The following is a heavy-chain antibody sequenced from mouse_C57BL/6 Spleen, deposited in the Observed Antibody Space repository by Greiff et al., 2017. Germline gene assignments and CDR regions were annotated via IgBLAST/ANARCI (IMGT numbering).Heavy chain of an antibody. CDR3: ARYYYDYDGFAY. Sequence: VQLQQSGAELVKPGASVKLSCTASGFNIKDYYMHWVKQRTEQGLEWIGRIDPEDGETKYAPKVQGKATITADTSSNTAYLQLSSLTSEDTAVYYCARYYYDYDGFAYWGQGTLVTVSA. V-gene: IGHV14-2*01. CDR2: IDPEDGET. D-gene: IGHD2-4*01. J-gene: IGHJ3*01. CDR1: GFNIKDYY.